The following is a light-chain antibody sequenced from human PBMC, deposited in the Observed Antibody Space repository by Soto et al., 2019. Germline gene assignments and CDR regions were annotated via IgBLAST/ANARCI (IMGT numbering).Light chain of an antibody. CDR2: GAS. J-gene: IGKJ2*01. V-gene: IGKV1D-12*01. CDR1: RDIRTW. Sequence: GDRVTITCRASRDIRTWLAWFQHKPGKAPKLLIYGASSLQSGVPSRFSGSGSGTEFTLTITSLQSEDFATYFCQQADSFPVTFGQGTKLEIK. CDR3: QQADSFPVT.